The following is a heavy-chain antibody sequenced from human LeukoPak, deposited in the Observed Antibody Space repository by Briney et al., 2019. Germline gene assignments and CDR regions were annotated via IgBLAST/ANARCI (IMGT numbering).Heavy chain of an antibody. CDR2: SYNGGGT. CDR1: GGSISNYY. CDR3: AREGSDSSGYYLDN. D-gene: IGHD3-22*01. Sequence: SETLSLTCTVSGGSISNYYWSWIRQPPGKGLEWIGCSYNGGGTSYNPSLKSRVAISVDTSKNQFSLKLTSVTAADTAVYYCAREGSDSSGYYLDNWGQEPWSPSPQ. J-gene: IGHJ4*01. V-gene: IGHV4-59*01.